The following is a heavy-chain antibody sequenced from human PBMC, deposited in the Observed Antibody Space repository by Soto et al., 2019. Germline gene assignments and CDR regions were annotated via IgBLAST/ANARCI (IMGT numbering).Heavy chain of an antibody. V-gene: IGHV3-73*02. J-gene: IGHJ6*02. D-gene: IGHD6-13*01. CDR3: TRRIGAYGMDV. CDR1: GFTFSGSA. Sequence: EVQLVESGGGLVQTGGSLTLSCAGSGFTFSGSAMPWVRQASGKGLEWVGRIRSKTNSYATAYAASVKGRFTISRDDSKNTAYLQMNSLKTEDTAVYFCTRRIGAYGMDVWGQGTTVTVSS. CDR2: IRSKTNSYAT.